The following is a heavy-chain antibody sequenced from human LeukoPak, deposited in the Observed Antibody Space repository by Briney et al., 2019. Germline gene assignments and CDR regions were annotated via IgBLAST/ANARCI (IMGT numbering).Heavy chain of an antibody. V-gene: IGHV4-34*01. CDR1: GGSFSGYY. D-gene: IGHD6-19*01. Sequence: SETLSLTCAVYGGSFSGYYWSWIRQPPGKGLEWIGEINHSGSTNYNPSLKSRVTISVDTSKNQFSLKLSSVTAADTAVYYCARGRIAVAGDFDYWGQGTLDTVSS. CDR2: INHSGST. J-gene: IGHJ4*02. CDR3: ARGRIAVAGDFDY.